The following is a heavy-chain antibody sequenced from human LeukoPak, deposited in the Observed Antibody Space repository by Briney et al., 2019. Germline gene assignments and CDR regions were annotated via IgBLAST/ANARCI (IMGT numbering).Heavy chain of an antibody. D-gene: IGHD6-6*01. V-gene: IGHV1-2*02. CDR2: INPNSGGT. CDR1: GYTFTGYY. CDR3: ARIIAARGYYYYGMDV. J-gene: IGHJ6*02. Sequence: ASVQVSCNASGYTFTGYYMHWVRQAPGQGLEWMGWINPNSGGTNYAQKFQGRVTMTRDTSISTAYMELSRLRSDDTAVYYCARIIAARGYYYYGMDVWGQGTTVTVSS.